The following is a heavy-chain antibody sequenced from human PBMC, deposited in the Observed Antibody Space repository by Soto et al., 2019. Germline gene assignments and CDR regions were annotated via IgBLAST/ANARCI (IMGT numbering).Heavy chain of an antibody. CDR2: IYYSGST. D-gene: IGHD6-19*01. CDR3: ARRTVNIRTFYSGLKTNCFDY. Sequence: SETLSLTCAVSGDSMSSSDYYWGWIRQPPGKGLEWIGSIYYSGSTYYNPSLQSRVAISVDTSKNQFSLKLKSVTAADTAIYYCARRTVNIRTFYSGLKTNCFDYWGQGAPVTVPS. V-gene: IGHV4-39*01. CDR1: GDSMSSSDYY. J-gene: IGHJ4*02.